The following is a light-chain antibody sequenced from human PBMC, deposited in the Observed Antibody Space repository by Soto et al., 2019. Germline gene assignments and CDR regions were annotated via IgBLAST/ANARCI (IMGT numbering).Light chain of an antibody. CDR3: QSHDSSMSAYV. J-gene: IGLJ1*01. CDR1: SSNIGAGYD. V-gene: IGLV1-40*01. CDR2: GNS. Sequence: VLTQPPSVSGAPGQRVTISCTGSSSNIGAGYDVHWYQQLPGTAPKLLIYGNSNRPSGVPDRFSGSKSGTSASLAITGLQAEDEADFYCQSHDSSMSAYVFGTGTKVTVL.